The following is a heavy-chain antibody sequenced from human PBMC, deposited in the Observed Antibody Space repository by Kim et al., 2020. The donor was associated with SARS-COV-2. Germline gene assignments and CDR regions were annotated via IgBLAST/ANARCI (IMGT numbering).Heavy chain of an antibody. CDR3: ARGDSLNWLDP. CDR2: K. V-gene: IGHV3-33*01. D-gene: IGHD3-22*01. J-gene: IGHJ5*02. Sequence: KYYAESVKGRFTIARDNSKNTLYLQMNSLRAEDTAVYYWARGDSLNWLDPWGQGTLVTVYS.